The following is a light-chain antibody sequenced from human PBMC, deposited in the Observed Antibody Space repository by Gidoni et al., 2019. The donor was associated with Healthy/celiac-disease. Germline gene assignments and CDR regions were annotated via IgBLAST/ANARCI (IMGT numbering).Light chain of an antibody. V-gene: IGKV3-20*01. J-gene: IGKJ2*02. CDR1: QSVSSSY. Sequence: EIVSTQTPGPLSLAPGERATLSCRASQSVSSSYLAWYQQNRGQAPRLVMYGASSRATGIPGRFSGSGSGTDFTLTISRLEPEDFAVYYCQQYGSSPCTFGQGTKLEIK. CDR3: QQYGSSPCT. CDR2: GAS.